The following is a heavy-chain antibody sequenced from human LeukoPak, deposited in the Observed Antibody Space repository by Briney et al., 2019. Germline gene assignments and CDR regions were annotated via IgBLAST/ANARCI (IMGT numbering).Heavy chain of an antibody. D-gene: IGHD2-8*02. Sequence: GGSLRLSCAASGFTFSSYAMSWVRQAPGKGLEWVSAISGSGGSTYYADSVKGRFTISRDNSKNTLSLQMHSLRAEDTAVYYCAKGCTGGACYSDYWGQGTLVTVSS. J-gene: IGHJ4*02. CDR3: AKGCTGGACYSDY. V-gene: IGHV3-23*01. CDR1: GFTFSSYA. CDR2: ISGSGGST.